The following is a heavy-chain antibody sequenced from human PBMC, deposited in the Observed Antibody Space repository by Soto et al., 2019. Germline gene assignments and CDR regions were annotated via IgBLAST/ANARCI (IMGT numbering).Heavy chain of an antibody. CDR3: ARDKGSAHHYGMDV. J-gene: IGHJ6*02. CDR2: IYYSGST. Sequence: QVQLQESGPGLVKPSQTLSLTCTVSGGSISSGGYYWSWIRQHPGKGLEWIGYIYYSGSTYYNPSRKSRVTISVDTSKNQFSLKLSSVTAADTAVYYCARDKGSAHHYGMDVWGQGTTVTVSS. V-gene: IGHV4-31*03. CDR1: GGSISSGGYY.